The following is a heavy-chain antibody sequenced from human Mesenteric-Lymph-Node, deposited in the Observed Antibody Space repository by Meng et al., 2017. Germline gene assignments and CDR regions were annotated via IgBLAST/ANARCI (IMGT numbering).Heavy chain of an antibody. CDR1: GGSISSSNW. J-gene: IGHJ2*01. CDR3: ARGQKGYFDL. CDR2: IYNSGST. V-gene: IGHV4-4*02. Sequence: QGQRQASGPGLVKPSGTLSLTFAVSGGSISSSNWGSWVRQPPGKGLEWSGHIYNSGSTYYNPSLKSRITISVDTSKNQFSLKLSSVTAADTAVYYCARGQKGYFDLWGRGTLVTVSS.